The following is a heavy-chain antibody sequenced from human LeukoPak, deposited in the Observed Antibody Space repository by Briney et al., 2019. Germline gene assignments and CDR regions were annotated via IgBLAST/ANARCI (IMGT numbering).Heavy chain of an antibody. CDR3: ARTSHY. CDR1: GFTFSSYA. V-gene: IGHV3-53*01. Sequence: GGSLRLSCVASGFTFSSYAMSWVRQAPGKGLEWVSVIYSGGSTYYADSVKGRFTISRDNSKNTLYLQMNSLRAEDTAVYYCARTSHYWGQGTLVTVSS. CDR2: IYSGGST. J-gene: IGHJ4*02.